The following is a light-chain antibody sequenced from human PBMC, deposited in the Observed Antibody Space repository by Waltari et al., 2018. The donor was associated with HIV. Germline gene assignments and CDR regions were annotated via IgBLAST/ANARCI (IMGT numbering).Light chain of an antibody. Sequence: QSVLTQPPSASGHPGQRGTISCSGSSSHTGSNYVYWYQQLPATAPKLLIYRNTQRPSGVPDRFSGSKSGTSASLAISGLRSEDEADYYCAAWDDSLSGAVFGGGTQLTVL. CDR1: SSHTGSNY. J-gene: IGLJ7*01. CDR2: RNT. V-gene: IGLV1-47*01. CDR3: AAWDDSLSGAV.